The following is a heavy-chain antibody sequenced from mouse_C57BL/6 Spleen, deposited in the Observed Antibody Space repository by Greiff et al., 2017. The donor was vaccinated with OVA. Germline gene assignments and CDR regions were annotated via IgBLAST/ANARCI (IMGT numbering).Heavy chain of an antibody. CDR1: GFTFSSYA. CDR2: ISDGGSYT. CDR3: ARDPPIAY. Sequence: EVKVVESGGGLVKPGGSLKLSCAASGFTFSSYAMSWVRQTPEKRLEWVATISDGGSYTYYPDNVKGRFTISRDNAKNNLYLQMSHLKSEDTAMYYCARDPPIAYWGQGTLVTVSA. J-gene: IGHJ3*01. V-gene: IGHV5-4*01.